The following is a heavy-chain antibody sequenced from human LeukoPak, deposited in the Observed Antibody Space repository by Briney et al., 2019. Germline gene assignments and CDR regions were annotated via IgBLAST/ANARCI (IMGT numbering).Heavy chain of an antibody. CDR2: ITASGTAM. V-gene: IGHV3-48*01. CDR3: AKAFNSSWHN. J-gene: IGHJ4*02. D-gene: IGHD6-13*01. Sequence: GGSLRLSCAASGFTFSSYSMNWVRQAPGKGLEWVSHITASGTAMFYADSVKGRFTISRDNAKNSLYLQMNSLRAEDTAVYYCAKAFNSSWHNWGQGTLVTVSS. CDR1: GFTFSSYS.